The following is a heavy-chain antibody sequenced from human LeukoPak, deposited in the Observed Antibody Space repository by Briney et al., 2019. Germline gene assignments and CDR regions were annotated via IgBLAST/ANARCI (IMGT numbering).Heavy chain of an antibody. CDR1: GGSISSSRHY. CDR3: GRDSSDGPTFEI. CDR2: ILYSGST. Sequence: SETLSLTCTVSGGSISSSRHYWGWIRQPPGKGLEWIGNILYSGSTNYNPSLKSRVTISVDTSKNQFSLKVSSVTAADTAVYYCGRDSSDGPTFEIWGQGTMVTVSS. J-gene: IGHJ3*02. V-gene: IGHV4-39*07.